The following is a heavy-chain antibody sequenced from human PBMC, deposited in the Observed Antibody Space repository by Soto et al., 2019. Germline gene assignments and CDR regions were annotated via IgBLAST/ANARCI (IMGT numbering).Heavy chain of an antibody. Sequence: GGSLRLSCAASGFTFSSYSMNWVRQAPGKGLEWVSSISSSSYIYYADSVKGRFTISRDNAKNSLYLQMNSLRAEDTAVYYCAREEYSSSSLYYFDYWGQGTLVTVSS. D-gene: IGHD6-6*01. V-gene: IGHV3-21*01. J-gene: IGHJ4*02. CDR2: ISSSSYI. CDR1: GFTFSSYS. CDR3: AREEYSSSSLYYFDY.